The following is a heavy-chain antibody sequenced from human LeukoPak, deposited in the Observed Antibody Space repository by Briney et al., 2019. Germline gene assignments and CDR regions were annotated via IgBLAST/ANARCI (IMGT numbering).Heavy chain of an antibody. CDR2: IIPIFGTA. Sequence: GASVKVSCKASGYTFTSYGISWVRQSPGQGLEWMGGIIPIFGTANYAQKFQGRVTITADESTSTAYMELSSLRSEDTAVYYCARSHSPGFPGPFDYWGQGTLVTVSS. CDR1: GYTFTSYG. J-gene: IGHJ4*02. CDR3: ARSHSPGFPGPFDY. V-gene: IGHV1-69*13. D-gene: IGHD1-1*01.